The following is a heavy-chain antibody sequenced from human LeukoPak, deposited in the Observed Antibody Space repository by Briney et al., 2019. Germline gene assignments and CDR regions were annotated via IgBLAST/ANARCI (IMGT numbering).Heavy chain of an antibody. J-gene: IGHJ6*02. CDR2: MNQDGSAK. CDR3: ATYTHWVAGDV. V-gene: IGHV3-7*01. D-gene: IGHD3-16*01. CDR1: GFTFSDSW. Sequence: GGSLRLSCAASGFTFSDSWMSWVRQAPGKGLEWVASMNQDGSAKGYVDSVKGRFTIFRDNARNSLYLQMSSLRPEDTAVYYCATYTHWVAGDVWGQGTTVTVSS.